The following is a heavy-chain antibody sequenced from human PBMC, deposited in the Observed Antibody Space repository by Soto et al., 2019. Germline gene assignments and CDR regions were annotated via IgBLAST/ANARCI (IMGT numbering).Heavy chain of an antibody. D-gene: IGHD5-12*01. CDR3: ARERSGLDY. Sequence: GASAKVSCKDSCYTFTSYGIRWLRQYHGQGLEWMGWFSVNDGNIRYAQKLQGRVTMTTDTSTSTAYMELRNLKSDDTAVYYCARERSGLDYWGQGTLVTVSS. CDR1: CYTFTSYG. CDR2: FSVNDGNI. J-gene: IGHJ4*02. V-gene: IGHV1-18*01.